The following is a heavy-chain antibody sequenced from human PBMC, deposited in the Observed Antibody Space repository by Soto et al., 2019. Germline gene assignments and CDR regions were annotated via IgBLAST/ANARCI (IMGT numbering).Heavy chain of an antibody. CDR3: VRDGHCITTSCYENWFDP. J-gene: IGHJ5*02. D-gene: IGHD2-2*01. CDR2: INSDASHT. V-gene: IGHV3-74*01. Sequence: EVQLVESGGGLXXXXXXXXXSXAASXXXXXXXXXXWIXQXXXXXLEWVSRINSDASHTYYADSVKGRFTISRDNAKNTLHLEMNSLRAEDTAVYYCVRDGHCITTSCYENWFDPWGQGTLVTVSS. CDR1: XXXXXXXX.